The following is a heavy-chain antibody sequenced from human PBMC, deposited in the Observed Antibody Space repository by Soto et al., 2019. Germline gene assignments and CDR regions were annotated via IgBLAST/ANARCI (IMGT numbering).Heavy chain of an antibody. CDR1: GDSISSNNYY. CDR3: ARQESGYARSHDY. V-gene: IGHV4-61*01. D-gene: IGHD5-12*01. Sequence: TLSLTCTVSGDSISSNNYYWSWIRQPPGKGLEWIAYINYSGSTNYNPSLKSRVTISVDTSKNQLSLKLNSVTAADTAVYYCARQESGYARSHDYWGQGILVTVSS. J-gene: IGHJ4*02. CDR2: INYSGST.